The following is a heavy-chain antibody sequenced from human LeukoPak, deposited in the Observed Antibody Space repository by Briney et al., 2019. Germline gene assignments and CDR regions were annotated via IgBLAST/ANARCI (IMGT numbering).Heavy chain of an antibody. J-gene: IGHJ5*02. D-gene: IGHD2-15*01. CDR3: ARGLCSGGSCGNWFDP. Sequence: SQTLSLTCTVSGGSISSGDYYWSWIRQPPGKGLEWIGYIYYSGSTYYNPSLKSRVTISADTSKNQFSLKLSSVTAADTAVYYCARGLCSGGSCGNWFDPWGQGTLVTVSS. CDR2: IYYSGST. CDR1: GGSISSGDYY. V-gene: IGHV4-30-4*01.